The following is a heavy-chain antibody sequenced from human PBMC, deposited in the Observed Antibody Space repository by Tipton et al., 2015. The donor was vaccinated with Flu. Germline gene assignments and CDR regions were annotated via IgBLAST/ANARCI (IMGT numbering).Heavy chain of an antibody. Sequence: QLVQSGAEVKKPGASVKVSCKASGYTFTSYGISWARQAPGQGLEWMGWISAYNGNTNYAQKLQGRVTMTTDTSTSTAYMELRSLRSDDTAVYYCARDTRITIFGVANMVSWFDPWGQGTLVTVSS. CDR2: ISAYNGNT. V-gene: IGHV1-18*04. CDR3: ARDTRITIFGVANMVSWFDP. J-gene: IGHJ5*02. CDR1: GYTFTSYG. D-gene: IGHD3-3*01.